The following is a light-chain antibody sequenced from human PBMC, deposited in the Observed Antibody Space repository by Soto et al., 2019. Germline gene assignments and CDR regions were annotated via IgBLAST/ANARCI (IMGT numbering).Light chain of an antibody. J-gene: IGKJ1*01. V-gene: IGKV3-15*01. CDR1: QSVSRN. CDR3: HQYNNWPPWT. Sequence: EIVMTQSPATLSVSPGERVTLSCRASQSVSRNLAWYQYIPGQAPRLLIYAASTRATGIPARFSGSRSGTAFTLSVSSLQSGDYAVYYCHQYNNWPPWTFGQGTKVEIK. CDR2: AAS.